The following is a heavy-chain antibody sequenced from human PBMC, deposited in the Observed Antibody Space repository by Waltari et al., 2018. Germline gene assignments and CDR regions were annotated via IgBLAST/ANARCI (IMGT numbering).Heavy chain of an antibody. J-gene: IGHJ4*02. CDR1: GSSLAAYA. CDR2: ISWNSDSI. V-gene: IGHV3-9*01. Sequence: EVKLVESGGGLVQPGRSLRLPCVGFGSSLAAYAMHWVRQDPGKGLEWVSGISWNSDSIGYADSVKGRFTISRDNAKNSLYLHMNSLRPEDTALYYCVKDRRGYTYEYGWGQGTLVTVSS. D-gene: IGHD5-18*01. CDR3: VKDRRGYTYEYG.